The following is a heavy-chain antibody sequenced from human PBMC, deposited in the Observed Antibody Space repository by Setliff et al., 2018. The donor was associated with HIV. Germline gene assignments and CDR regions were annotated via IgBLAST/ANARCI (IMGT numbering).Heavy chain of an antibody. CDR3: ANSYSASGNYHYYDYLDV. Sequence: GGSLRLSCAASGFTFSRYGMHWVRQAPGKGLEWVAFISYDGSKKYDADFVKGRFTISRDNSKNTLYLQMNSLRTDDTGAYYCANSYSASGNYHYYDYLDVWGKGTTVTVSS. V-gene: IGHV3-30*04. D-gene: IGHD3-10*01. CDR1: GFTFSRYG. CDR2: ISYDGSKK. J-gene: IGHJ6*03.